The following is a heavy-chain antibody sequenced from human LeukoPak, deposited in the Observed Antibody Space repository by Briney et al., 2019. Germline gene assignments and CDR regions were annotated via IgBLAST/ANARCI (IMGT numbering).Heavy chain of an antibody. CDR3: ARRTGYYRMGSIDY. CDR2: INSAGSST. D-gene: IGHD3-9*01. Sequence: PGGSLRLSCAASGFTFSSYWMHWVRQALGKGLVWVSRINSAGSSTSYADSVKGRFTISRDNAKNTLYLQMNSLRAEDTAVYYCARRTGYYRMGSIDYWGQGTLVTVSS. CDR1: GFTFSSYW. J-gene: IGHJ4*02. V-gene: IGHV3-74*01.